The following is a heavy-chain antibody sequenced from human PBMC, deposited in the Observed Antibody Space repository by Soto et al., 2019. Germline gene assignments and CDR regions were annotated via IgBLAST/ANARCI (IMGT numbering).Heavy chain of an antibody. Sequence: QVQLQESGPGLVKPSQTLSLTCTVYVGSISNGGYYWSWIRQHPGEGLEWIGYIYYSGSTYYNPSLKSRLTISVDTSKNQFSLKLSSVTAADTAVYYCARDVSWSGYSNWFDPWGQGTLVTVSS. D-gene: IGHD3-3*01. CDR3: ARDVSWSGYSNWFDP. J-gene: IGHJ5*02. CDR2: IYYSGST. CDR1: VGSISNGGYY. V-gene: IGHV4-31*03.